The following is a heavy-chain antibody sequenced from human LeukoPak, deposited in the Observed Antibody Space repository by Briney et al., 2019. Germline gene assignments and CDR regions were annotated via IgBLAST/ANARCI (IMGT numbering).Heavy chain of an antibody. CDR1: GYTFTRYS. Sequence: ASVKVSCKASGYTFTRYSMHWVRQAPGQGLEWMAILNPTSGRTTYAQKFQGRVTMTRDTSSSTVYMELSSLRSEDTAMYYCARDSSRWSFDYWGPGTPVTVSS. J-gene: IGHJ4*02. V-gene: IGHV1-46*01. D-gene: IGHD6-13*01. CDR2: LNPTSGRT. CDR3: ARDSSRWSFDY.